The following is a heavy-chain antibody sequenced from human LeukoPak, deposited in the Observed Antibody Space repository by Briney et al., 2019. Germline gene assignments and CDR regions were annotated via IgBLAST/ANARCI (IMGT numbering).Heavy chain of an antibody. CDR1: GFTFSSYW. CDR2: INSDGSST. CDR3: AKPPYYYYMDV. Sequence: GGSLRLSCAASGFTFSSYWMHWVRQAPGKGLVWVSRINSDGSSTSYADSVKGRFTISRDNAKNTLYLQMNSLRAEGTAVYYWAKPPYYYYMDVWGKGTTVTVSS. V-gene: IGHV3-74*01. J-gene: IGHJ6*03.